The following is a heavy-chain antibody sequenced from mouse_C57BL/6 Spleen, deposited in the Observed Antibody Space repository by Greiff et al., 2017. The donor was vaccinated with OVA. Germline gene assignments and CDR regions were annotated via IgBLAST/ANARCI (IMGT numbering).Heavy chain of an antibody. D-gene: IGHD3-2*02. CDR2: IYPGDGDT. Sequence: QVQLKESGPELVKPGASVKISCKASGYAFSSSWMNWVKQRPGKGLEWIGRIYPGDGDTNYNGKFKGKATLTADTSSSTAYLQLSSLTSGASAVDFCRSESAQAADCWGQGTTLTVSS. V-gene: IGHV1-82*01. CDR3: RSESAQAADC. CDR1: GYAFSSSW. J-gene: IGHJ2*01.